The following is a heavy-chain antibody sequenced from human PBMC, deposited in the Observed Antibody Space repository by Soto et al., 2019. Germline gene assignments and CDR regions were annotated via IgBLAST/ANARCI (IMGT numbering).Heavy chain of an antibody. D-gene: IGHD4-4*01. V-gene: IGHV1-69*05. CDR2: IIPIFGTA. J-gene: IGHJ4*02. Sequence: ASVKVSCKASGGTFSSYAISWVRQAPGQGLEWMGGIIPIFGTANYAQKFQGRVTITTDESTSTVYMELSSLRSEDTAVYYCARDRHSKSYYFYDWGQGTLVTVSS. CDR3: ARDRHSKSYYFYD. CDR1: GGTFSSYA.